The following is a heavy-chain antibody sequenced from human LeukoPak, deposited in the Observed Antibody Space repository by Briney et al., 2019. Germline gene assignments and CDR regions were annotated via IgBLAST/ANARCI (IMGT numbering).Heavy chain of an antibody. CDR3: ARGAEWFGAGNYDYYKDV. Sequence: PSVKLSCNASGYTFTRYYMHWVRHPPAQGLEWMGWINPNSDGKNYTQKFEGSVNMSRDTSISTAYMELSRLRSDDTAVYYCARGAEWFGAGNYDYYKDVWGKGTTVTVSS. CDR1: GYTFTRYY. D-gene: IGHD3-10*01. CDR2: INPNSDGK. J-gene: IGHJ6*03. V-gene: IGHV1-2*02.